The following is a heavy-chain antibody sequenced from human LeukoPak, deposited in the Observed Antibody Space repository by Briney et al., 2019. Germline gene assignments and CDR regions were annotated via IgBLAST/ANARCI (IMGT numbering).Heavy chain of an antibody. CDR2: IYYSGGT. V-gene: IGHV4-59*01. CDR3: ASGYYFPDY. CDR1: GGSMSSDY. D-gene: IGHD2/OR15-2a*01. J-gene: IGHJ4*02. Sequence: SETLSLTCTVSGGSMSSDYWGWIRQTPGSGLERIGYIYYSGGTYYNPSLKSRVSISIDTSKNQFSLKLDSVTSADTAVYYCASGYYFPDYWGQGALVTVSS.